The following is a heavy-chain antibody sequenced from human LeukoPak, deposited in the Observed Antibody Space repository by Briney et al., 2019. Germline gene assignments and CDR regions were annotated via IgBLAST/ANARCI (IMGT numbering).Heavy chain of an antibody. D-gene: IGHD3-22*01. V-gene: IGHV3-73*01. CDR3: TSHTERYYYDSSGYWYAFDI. CDR2: IRSKANSYAT. CDR1: GFTFSGSA. J-gene: IGHJ3*02. Sequence: GGSLRLSCAASGFTFSGSAMHWVRQASGKGLEWVGRIRSKANSYATAYAASVKGRFTISRDDSKNTAYLQMNSLKTEDTAVYYCTSHTERYYYDSSGYWYAFDIWGQGTMVTVSS.